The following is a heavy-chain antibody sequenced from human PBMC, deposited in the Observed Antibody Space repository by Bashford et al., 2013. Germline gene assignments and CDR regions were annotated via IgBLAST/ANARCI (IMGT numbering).Heavy chain of an antibody. J-gene: IGHJ6*02. Sequence: ASVKVSCKASGYTFTSYYIHWVRQAPGQGLEWMGWISAYNGNTNYAQKLQGRVTMTTDTSTSTAYMELRSLRSDDTAVYYCARESYRVATSYYYYGMDVWGQGTTVTVSS. CDR2: ISAYNGNT. D-gene: IGHD5-12*01. CDR1: GYTFTSYY. CDR3: ARESYRVATSYYYYGMDV. V-gene: IGHV1-18*04.